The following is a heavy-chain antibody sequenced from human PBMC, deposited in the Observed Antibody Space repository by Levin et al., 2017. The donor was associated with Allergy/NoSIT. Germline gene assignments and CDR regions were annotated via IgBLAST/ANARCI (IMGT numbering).Heavy chain of an antibody. CDR1: GGSISSYY. CDR2: IYYSGST. V-gene: IGHV4-59*08. CDR3: ARLRYGVYLMGFDP. D-gene: IGHD4-17*01. J-gene: IGHJ5*02. Sequence: SETLSLTCTVSGGSISSYYWSWIRQPPGKGLEWIGYIYYSGSTNYNPSLKSRVTISVDTSKNQFSLKLSSVTAADTAVYYCARLRYGVYLMGFDPWGQGTLVTVSS.